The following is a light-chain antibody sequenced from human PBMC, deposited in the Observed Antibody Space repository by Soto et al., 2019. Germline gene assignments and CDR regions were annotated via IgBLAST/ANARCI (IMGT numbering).Light chain of an antibody. CDR1: QSVSSSF. J-gene: IGKJ5*01. Sequence: EIVLTQSPGTLSLSPGDGATLSCRASQSVSSSFLAWYQQKPGQTPRLLIYGASSRATGIPDRFSGSGSGTDFTLTISRLESEDFAVYYCHQYGSSPITFGQGTRLEIK. CDR3: HQYGSSPIT. CDR2: GAS. V-gene: IGKV3-20*01.